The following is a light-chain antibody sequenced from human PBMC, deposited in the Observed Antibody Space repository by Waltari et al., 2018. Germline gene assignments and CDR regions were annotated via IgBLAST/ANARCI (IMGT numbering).Light chain of an antibody. Sequence: DIQMTQSPSTLSASVGARVTITCRASQSISSWLAWYQQKPGKAPKLLIYKTSSLGSGVPARFSGSGSGTEFTLIITSLQPDDFATYYCQQYNSYSLLTFGGGTKVEIK. CDR1: QSISSW. V-gene: IGKV1-5*03. CDR2: KTS. CDR3: QQYNSYSLLT. J-gene: IGKJ4*01.